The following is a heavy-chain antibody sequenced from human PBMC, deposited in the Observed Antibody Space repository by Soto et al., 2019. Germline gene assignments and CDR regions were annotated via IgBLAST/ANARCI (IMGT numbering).Heavy chain of an antibody. CDR2: ISWNSGSI. CDR3: AKDMDSDYYGSGSLDY. D-gene: IGHD3-10*01. CDR1: GFTLDVYA. V-gene: IGHV3-9*01. Sequence: EGRLVDSGGGLVKPGGSRRLSCEASGFTLDVYAMPWVRQAQGKGLEWVSGISWNSGSIGYADSVKGRFTISRDNAKNSLYLQMNSLRAEDTALYYCAKDMDSDYYGSGSLDYWGQGTLVTVSS. J-gene: IGHJ4*02.